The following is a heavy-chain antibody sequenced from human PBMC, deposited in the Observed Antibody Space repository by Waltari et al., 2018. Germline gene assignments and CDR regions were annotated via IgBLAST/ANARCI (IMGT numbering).Heavy chain of an antibody. CDR3: AKGPYCSGGNCYQPYFDY. V-gene: IGHV3-23*01. J-gene: IGHJ4*02. CDR1: GLPFSNYV. CDR2: ISDGGDVT. D-gene: IGHD2-15*01. Sequence: VQLLESGGGLVQPGGSLRLSCVASGLPFSNYVMNWVRQAPGKGLEWVSAISDGGDVTYDADSVKGRFTISTDNSKNTLYLQMNSLRVEDTAVYYCAKGPYCSGGNCYQPYFDYWGQGTLVTVSS.